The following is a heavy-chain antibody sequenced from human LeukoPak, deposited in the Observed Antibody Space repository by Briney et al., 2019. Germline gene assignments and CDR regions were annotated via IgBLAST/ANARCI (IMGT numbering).Heavy chain of an antibody. CDR3: ARGPHGGFVIIPTEF. Sequence: PGGSLRLSCAASGFTFSSYAMNWVRQAPGKGLEWVSSIDSSSSYIYYADSVKGRFTISRANAKNSLFLQMNSLRAEDTAVYYCARGPHGGFVIIPTEFWGQGTLVTASS. V-gene: IGHV3-21*01. J-gene: IGHJ4*02. CDR1: GFTFSSYA. CDR2: IDSSSSYI. D-gene: IGHD3-3*01.